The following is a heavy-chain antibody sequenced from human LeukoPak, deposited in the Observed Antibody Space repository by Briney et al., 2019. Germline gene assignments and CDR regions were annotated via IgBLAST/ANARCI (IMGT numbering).Heavy chain of an antibody. V-gene: IGHV3-21*01. Sequence: TGGSLRLSCAASGFTFSSYSMNWVRQAPGKGLEWVSSISSSSSYIYYADSVKGRFTISRDNAKNSLYLQMNSLRSVDTAVYYCARDSGHSGFDLDYWGQGTLVTVSS. CDR1: GFTFSSYS. D-gene: IGHD5-12*01. CDR3: ARDSGHSGFDLDY. CDR2: ISSSSSYI. J-gene: IGHJ4*02.